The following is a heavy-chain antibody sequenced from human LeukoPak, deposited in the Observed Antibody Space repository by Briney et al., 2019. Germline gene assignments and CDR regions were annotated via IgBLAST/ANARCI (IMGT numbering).Heavy chain of an antibody. CDR1: GFTFSTYA. Sequence: QSGGSLRLSCAASGFTFSTYAMSWVRQAPGKGLEWVSAISSSGDTYYAGSVKGRFTISRDNSKNTLYLQINSLRAEDTAVYYCAKDAVGGTAYYFDFWGQGTLVTVSS. J-gene: IGHJ4*02. CDR2: ISSSGDT. D-gene: IGHD1-26*01. CDR3: AKDAVGGTAYYFDF. V-gene: IGHV3-23*01.